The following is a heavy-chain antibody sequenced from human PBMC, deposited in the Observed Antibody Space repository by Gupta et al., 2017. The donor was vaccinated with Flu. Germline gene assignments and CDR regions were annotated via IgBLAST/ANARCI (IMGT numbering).Heavy chain of an antibody. J-gene: IGHJ6*02. Sequence: EVQLVESGGGLVQPGGSLRLSCAASGLPFSSYEMNWVRQAPGKGLEWVSYISSSGSTIYYADAVKGRFTISRDNAKNSLYLQMNSLRAEDTAVYYCAREAAGGYYGMDVWGQGTTVTLSS. D-gene: IGHD2-15*01. CDR3: AREAAGGYYGMDV. V-gene: IGHV3-48*03. CDR1: GLPFSSYE. CDR2: ISSSGSTI.